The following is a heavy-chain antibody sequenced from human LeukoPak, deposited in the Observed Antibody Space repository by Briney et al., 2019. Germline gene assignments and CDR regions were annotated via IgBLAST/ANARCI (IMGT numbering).Heavy chain of an antibody. V-gene: IGHV4-59*08. J-gene: IGHJ3*02. Sequence: SETLSLTCIVSGGCISSYYWSWIRQPPGKGLEWIGYIYYSGSTNYNPSLKRRVTISVDTSKNQFSLKLSSVTAADTAVYYCARHPRRYGLRYFDWLSKDDAFDIWGQGTMVAVSS. CDR2: IYYSGST. CDR1: GGCISSYY. CDR3: ARHPRRYGLRYFDWLSKDDAFDI. D-gene: IGHD3-9*01.